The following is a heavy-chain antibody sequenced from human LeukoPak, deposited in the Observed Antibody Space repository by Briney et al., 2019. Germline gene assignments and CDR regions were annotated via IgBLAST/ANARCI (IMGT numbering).Heavy chain of an antibody. V-gene: IGHV3-49*02. CDR2: TAXKIHGGII. Sequence: XXXFTAXKIHGGIIEYAAPVKGRFTISRDDYRSIAYLEMNSLKTEDTAVYYCAKFKGHYGDSEYYFDYWGQGTLVTVSS. CDR3: AKFKGHYGDSEYYFDY. D-gene: IGHD3-10*01. J-gene: IGHJ4*02.